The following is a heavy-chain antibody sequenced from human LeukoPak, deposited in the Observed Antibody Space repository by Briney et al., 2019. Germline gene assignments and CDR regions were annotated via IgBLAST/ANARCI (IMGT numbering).Heavy chain of an antibody. CDR2: INGGNGNT. Sequence: ASVKVSCKASGYIFTSYAMHWVRQAPGQRLEWMGWINGGNGNTKYSQKFQDRVGITRDTSASTAYMELSSLRSEDMAVYYCARTSVVVTAISGFDIWGQGTTVTVSS. J-gene: IGHJ3*02. V-gene: IGHV1-3*01. CDR1: GYIFTSYA. CDR3: ARTSVVVTAISGFDI. D-gene: IGHD2-21*02.